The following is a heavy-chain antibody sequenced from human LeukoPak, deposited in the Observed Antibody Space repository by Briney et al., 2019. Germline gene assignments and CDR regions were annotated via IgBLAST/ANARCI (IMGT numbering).Heavy chain of an antibody. V-gene: IGHV4-39*01. Sequence: PSETLSLTCTVSGGSISSSSYYWGWIRQPPGKGLEWIGSIYYSGSTYYNPSLKSRVTISVDTSKNQFSLRLSSVTAADTAVYYCASTLSGYTAMVTDWFDPWGQGTLVTVSS. CDR1: GGSISSSSYY. D-gene: IGHD5-18*01. CDR3: ASTLSGYTAMVTDWFDP. J-gene: IGHJ5*02. CDR2: IYYSGST.